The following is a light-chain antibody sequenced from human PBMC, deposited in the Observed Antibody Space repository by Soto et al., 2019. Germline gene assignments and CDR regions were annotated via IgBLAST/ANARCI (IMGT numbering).Light chain of an antibody. V-gene: IGKV2-28*01. CDR1: QSLLDSNGYNY. J-gene: IGKJ2*01. Sequence: DIVLTQSPLSLPVTPGEAASISCRSSQSLLDSNGYNYLDWYVQKPGQSPQLLIYMRSNRSSGVPDRFRGRGSGTDFTLKISRVEAEDVGVYYCMQSLETSYTFGQGTKLEIK. CDR2: MRS. CDR3: MQSLETSYT.